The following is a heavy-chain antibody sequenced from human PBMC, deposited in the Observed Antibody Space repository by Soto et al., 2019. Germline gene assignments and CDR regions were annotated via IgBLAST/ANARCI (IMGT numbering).Heavy chain of an antibody. V-gene: IGHV3-33*01. Sequence: QVQLVESGVGVVQPGRSLRLSCAASGFTFSSYGMHCVRQAPGKGLEWVAVIWYDGSNKYYADSVKGRFTISRDNSKNTLYLQMNSLRAEDTAVYYCGTDIAASPVDYWGQGTLVTVSS. CDR2: IWYDGSNK. D-gene: IGHD6-13*01. CDR1: GFTFSSYG. J-gene: IGHJ4*02. CDR3: GTDIAASPVDY.